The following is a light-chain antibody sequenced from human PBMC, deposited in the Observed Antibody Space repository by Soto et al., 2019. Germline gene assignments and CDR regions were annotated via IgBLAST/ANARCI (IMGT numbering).Light chain of an antibody. J-gene: IGLJ1*01. CDR2: DVS. CDR3: SSYTGSSLYV. Sequence: SALTQPASVSGSPGQSITLSCTGTNNDVGGYESVSWYQQHAGRAPRLLIYDVSNRPSGVSGLFSGAKFCNTASLTISGLQPEDEADYYCSSYTGSSLYVFGTGTKVTVL. CDR1: NNDVGGYES. V-gene: IGLV2-14*01.